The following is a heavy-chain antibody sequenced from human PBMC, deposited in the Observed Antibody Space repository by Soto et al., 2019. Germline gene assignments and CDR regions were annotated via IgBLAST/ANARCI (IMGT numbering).Heavy chain of an antibody. CDR3: MRGDVVWLDDLRQGELDP. D-gene: IGHD6-19*01. J-gene: IGHJ5*02. Sequence: QVHMVQSGAEVKKPGASVKVACKASGYSFTSYGVSWVRQAPGQGLEWMGWISTYNGNTNYAQEFQDRVKMTAATSTSTAYMELGSLRSDDTAIYYCMRGDVVWLDDLRQGELDPWGQGTLVTVSA. V-gene: IGHV1-18*01. CDR1: GYSFTSYG. CDR2: ISTYNGNT.